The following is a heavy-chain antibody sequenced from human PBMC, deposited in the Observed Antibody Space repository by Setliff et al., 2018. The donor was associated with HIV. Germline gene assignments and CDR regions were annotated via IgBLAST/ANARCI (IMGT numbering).Heavy chain of an antibody. CDR1: GYTFTGYY. CDR3: ARVPYRSAWFSGGHDAFDV. Sequence: ASVKVSCKASGYTFTGYYMHWVRQAPGQGLEWMGWISAHNGNTNYAQKLQGRGTMTTDTSTRTAYMELSSLRSEDTAVYYCARVPYRSAWFSGGHDAFDVWGQGTMVTVSS. V-gene: IGHV1-18*04. D-gene: IGHD6-19*01. CDR2: ISAHNGNT. J-gene: IGHJ3*01.